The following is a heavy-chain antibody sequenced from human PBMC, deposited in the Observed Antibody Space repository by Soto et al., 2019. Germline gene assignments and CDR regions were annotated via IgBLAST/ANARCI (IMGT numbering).Heavy chain of an antibody. J-gene: IGHJ6*02. D-gene: IGHD6-6*01. CDR3: ARANGRDSSSTCYYYYGMDV. CDR1: GGTFSSYA. Sequence: QVQLVQSGAEVKKPGSSVKVSCKASGGTFSSYAISWVRQAPGQGLEWMGGIIPIFGTANYAQKFQGRVTITADESTSTAYMELSSLRSEDTAVYYCARANGRDSSSTCYYYYGMDVWGQGTTVTVSS. CDR2: IIPIFGTA. V-gene: IGHV1-69*01.